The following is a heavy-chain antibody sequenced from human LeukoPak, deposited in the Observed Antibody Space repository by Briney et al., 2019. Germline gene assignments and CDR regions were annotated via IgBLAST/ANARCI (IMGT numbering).Heavy chain of an antibody. D-gene: IGHD3-22*01. J-gene: IGHJ4*02. V-gene: IGHV3-15*01. Sequence: NSGGSLRLSCAVSGFSFTDAWMSWVRQAPGKGLEWVGRIKSKRDGGASHYAAPVEDRFIISRDDSENTVYLEMNSLKTEDTAFYYCTTIIDSSGSYTFDNWGQGTLVTVSS. CDR3: TTIIDSSGSYTFDN. CDR2: IKSKRDGGAS. CDR1: GFSFTDAW.